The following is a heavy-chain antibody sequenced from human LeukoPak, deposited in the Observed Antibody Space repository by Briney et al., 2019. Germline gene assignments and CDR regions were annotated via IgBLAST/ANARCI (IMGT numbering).Heavy chain of an antibody. CDR2: IYGGGRT. CDR1: GFTVSSNY. D-gene: IGHD5-18*01. J-gene: IGHJ4*02. Sequence: QPGGSLRLSCAASGFTVSSNYMSWVRQAPGKGLEWVSVIYGGGRTYYSDSVKGRFTISRDNSKNTLYLQMNSLRAEDTAMYYCARDGGGYNYGYSHFDYWGQGTLVTVSS. CDR3: ARDGGGYNYGYSHFDY. V-gene: IGHV3-66*01.